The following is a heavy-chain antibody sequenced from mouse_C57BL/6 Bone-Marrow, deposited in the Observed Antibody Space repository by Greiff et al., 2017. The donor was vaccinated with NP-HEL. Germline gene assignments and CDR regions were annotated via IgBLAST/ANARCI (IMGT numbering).Heavy chain of an antibody. CDR3: ARDYYGSSYFDY. J-gene: IGHJ2*01. V-gene: IGHV1-9*01. D-gene: IGHD1-1*01. CDR1: GYTFTGNW. Sequence: QVQLKESGAELMKPGASVKLSCKATGYTFTGNWIEWVKQRPGHGLEWIGEILPGSGNTYYNERFKGKATFTAYTSSNSSYMQLSSLTTEDSAIYYCARDYYGSSYFDYWGQGTTLTVSS. CDR2: ILPGSGNT.